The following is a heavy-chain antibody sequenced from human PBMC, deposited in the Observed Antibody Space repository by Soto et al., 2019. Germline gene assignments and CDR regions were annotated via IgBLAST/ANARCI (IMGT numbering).Heavy chain of an antibody. CDR3: SGCSGGACHQNYGMDV. CDR1: GFTFSSCT. J-gene: IGHJ6*02. CDR2: ISPSTSHI. V-gene: IGHV3-21*01. Sequence: EVHLVESGGGLVKPGGSLRLSCAVSGFTFSSCTMNWVRQAPGKGLEWVSSISPSTSHIYYADSVKGRFTISRDNAKNSLFLQMKSLRAEETAVYYCSGCSGGACHQNYGMDVWGQGTKVTVSS. D-gene: IGHD2-15*01.